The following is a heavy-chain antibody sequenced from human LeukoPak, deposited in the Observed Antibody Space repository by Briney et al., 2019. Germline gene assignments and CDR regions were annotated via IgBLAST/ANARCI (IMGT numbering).Heavy chain of an antibody. V-gene: IGHV3-21*06. CDR2: ISSSSSYI. Sequence: KPGGSLRLSCAASGFDFSVFTMNWVRPSPGKGLEWVSSISSSSSYIYFADSVKGRFTISRDNARDSLYLQMNSLRAEDTAVYYCARGGYYYGSGGYYNDFDYWGQGTLVTVSS. CDR3: ARGGYYYGSGGYYNDFDY. CDR1: GFDFSVFT. J-gene: IGHJ4*02. D-gene: IGHD3-10*01.